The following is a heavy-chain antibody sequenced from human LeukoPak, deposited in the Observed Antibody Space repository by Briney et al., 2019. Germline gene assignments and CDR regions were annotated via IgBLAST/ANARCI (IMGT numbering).Heavy chain of an antibody. V-gene: IGHV1-69*05. Sequence: SVKVSCKASGGTFSSYAISWVRQAPGQGLEWMGGIIPIFGTANYAQEFQGRVTITTDESTSTAYMELSSLRSEDTAVYYCARGAEYSSSSGFDWFDPWGQGTLVTVSS. CDR3: ARGAEYSSSSGFDWFDP. J-gene: IGHJ5*02. D-gene: IGHD6-6*01. CDR1: GGTFSSYA. CDR2: IIPIFGTA.